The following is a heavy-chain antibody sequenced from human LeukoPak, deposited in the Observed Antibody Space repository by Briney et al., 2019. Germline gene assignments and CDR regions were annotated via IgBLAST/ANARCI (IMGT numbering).Heavy chain of an antibody. CDR3: ARVSGWSQQHFDY. CDR2: ISSSGYAI. J-gene: IGHJ4*02. Sequence: GGSLSLSCAASGFTFSTYEMNWVRQAPGKGLEWVSYISSSGYAIYYADSVKGRFTISRDNAKNSLYLQMNSLRAEDTAVYYCARVSGWSQQHFDYWGQGTLVTVSS. D-gene: IGHD6-19*01. V-gene: IGHV3-48*03. CDR1: GFTFSTYE.